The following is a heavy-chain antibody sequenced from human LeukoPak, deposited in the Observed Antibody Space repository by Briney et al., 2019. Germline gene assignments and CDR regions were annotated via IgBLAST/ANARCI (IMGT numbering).Heavy chain of an antibody. V-gene: IGHV3-30*03. CDR2: ISNDGSEK. D-gene: IGHD5-12*01. CDR1: GFPFTSSA. J-gene: IGHJ4*02. Sequence: PGGSLRLSCAASGFPFTSSAIYWVRQAPGKGLEWLALISNDGSEKYCVDSVTGRFTLSRDNSKNSLYLQMNSLRAEDTAVYYCASERGDSGYGINDYWGQGTLVTVSS. CDR3: ASERGDSGYGINDY.